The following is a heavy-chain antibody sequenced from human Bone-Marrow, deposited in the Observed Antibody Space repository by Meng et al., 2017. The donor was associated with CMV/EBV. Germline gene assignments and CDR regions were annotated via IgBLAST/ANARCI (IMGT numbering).Heavy chain of an antibody. J-gene: IGHJ4*02. CDR1: GGSISSYY. Sequence: EPLSLTCTVSGGSISSYYWSWIRQPAGKGLEWVGRIRSKANSYATAYAASVKGRFTISRDDSKNTAYLQMNSLKTEDTAVYYCTRPGTGGYWGQGTLVTVSS. D-gene: IGHD3/OR15-3a*01. CDR3: TRPGTGGY. CDR2: IRSKANSYAT. V-gene: IGHV3-73*01.